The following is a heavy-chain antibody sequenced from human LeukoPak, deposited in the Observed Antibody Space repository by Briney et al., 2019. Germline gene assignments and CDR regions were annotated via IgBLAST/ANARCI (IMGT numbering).Heavy chain of an antibody. V-gene: IGHV4-59*01. CDR2: IYCSGST. CDR1: GGSISSYY. CDR3: ARVSGGYGEWWFDP. J-gene: IGHJ5*02. Sequence: SETLSLTCTVSGGSISSYYWSWIRQPPGKGLEWIGYIYCSGSTNYNPSLKSRVTISVDTSKNQFSLKLSSVTAADTAVYYCARVSGGYGEWWFDPWGQGTLVTVSS. D-gene: IGHD5-12*01.